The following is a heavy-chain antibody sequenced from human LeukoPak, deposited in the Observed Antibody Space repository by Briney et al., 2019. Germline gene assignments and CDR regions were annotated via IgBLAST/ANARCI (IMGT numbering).Heavy chain of an antibody. CDR1: GGTFSSYA. CDR2: IIPIFGTA. CDR3: AREGY. V-gene: IGHV1-69*05. Sequence: ASVKVSCKASGGTFSSYAISWVRQAPGQGLEWMGGIIPIFGTANYAQKLQGRVTMTTDTSTSTAYMELRSLRSDDTAVYYCAREGYWGQGTLVTVSS. J-gene: IGHJ4*02.